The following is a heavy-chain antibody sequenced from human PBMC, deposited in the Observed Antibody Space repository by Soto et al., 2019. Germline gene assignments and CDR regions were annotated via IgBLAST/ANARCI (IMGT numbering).Heavy chain of an antibody. Sequence: PSETLSLTCTVSGDSISSGDYYWSWVRQAPGKGLEWVSSISSTGSNIYYADSLKGRITISRDNAKKSLYLQMNNLRAEDTAVYYCARDGGLYHHDYWGQGTLVTVSS. D-gene: IGHD3-16*01. CDR3: ARDGGLYHHDY. CDR1: GDSISSGDYY. J-gene: IGHJ4*02. V-gene: IGHV3-21*01. CDR2: ISSTGSNI.